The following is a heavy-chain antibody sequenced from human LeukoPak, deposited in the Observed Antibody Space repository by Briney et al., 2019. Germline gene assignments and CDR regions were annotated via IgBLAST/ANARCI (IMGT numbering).Heavy chain of an antibody. J-gene: IGHJ5*02. CDR1: GGSFSGYY. V-gene: IGHV4-34*01. CDR2: INHSGNT. CDR3: ASRYCSSTSCYTENWFDP. Sequence: SETLSLTCAVYGGSFSGYYWSWIRQPPGKGLEWIGEINHSGNTNYNPSLKSRVTISVDTSKNQFSLKLSSVTAADTAVYYCASRYCSSTSCYTENWFDPWGQGTLVTVSS. D-gene: IGHD2-2*02.